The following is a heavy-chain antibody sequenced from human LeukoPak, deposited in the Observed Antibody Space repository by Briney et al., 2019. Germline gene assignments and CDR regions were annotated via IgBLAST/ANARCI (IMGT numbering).Heavy chain of an antibody. J-gene: IGHJ4*02. CDR2: IYPGDSDT. CDR3: ARIYDSSGYYYYFDY. D-gene: IGHD3-22*01. CDR1: GYSFTSYW. Sequence: GESLKISCKGSGYSFTSYWIGWVRQMPGKGLEWMGIIYPGDSDTRYSPSFQGQVTISADKSISTAYLQWSSLKASDTAMYYCARIYDSSGYYYYFDYWGQGTLVTVSS. V-gene: IGHV5-51*01.